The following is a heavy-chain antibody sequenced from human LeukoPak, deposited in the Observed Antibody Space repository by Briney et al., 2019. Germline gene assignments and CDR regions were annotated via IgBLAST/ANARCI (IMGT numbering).Heavy chain of an antibody. V-gene: IGHV3-11*01. Sequence: PGGSLRLSCAASGFAFSDYYMSWIRQTPGKGLEWISYIGSGGSTISYADSVKGRFTISRDNTNNSLHLHMSSLTVEDTAVYYCARGDFGDFDGKSHDFWGQGTLVTVSS. CDR3: ARGDFGDFDGKSHDF. J-gene: IGHJ4*02. CDR2: IGSGGSTI. CDR1: GFAFSDYY. D-gene: IGHD4-17*01.